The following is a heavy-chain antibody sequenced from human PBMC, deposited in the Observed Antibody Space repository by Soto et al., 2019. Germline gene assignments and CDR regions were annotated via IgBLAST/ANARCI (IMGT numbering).Heavy chain of an antibody. Sequence: ASVKVSCKASGYTFTSYGISWVRQAPGQGLEWMGWISAYNGNTNYAQKLQGRVTMTTDTSTSTAYMELRSLRSDDTAVYYCAGGFWSYDFWSGYDAGSNYYYYMDVWGKGTTVTVSS. CDR1: GYTFTSYG. D-gene: IGHD3-3*01. CDR3: AGGFWSYDFWSGYDAGSNYYYYMDV. J-gene: IGHJ6*03. CDR2: ISAYNGNT. V-gene: IGHV1-18*01.